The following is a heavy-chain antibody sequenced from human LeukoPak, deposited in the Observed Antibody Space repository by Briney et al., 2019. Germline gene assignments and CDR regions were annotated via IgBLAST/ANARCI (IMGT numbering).Heavy chain of an antibody. CDR2: IDPSGGST. D-gene: IGHD5-24*01. Sequence: GASVTVSCKASGYTFTRYDMHWVRQAPGQGLEWMGIIDPSGGSTSYAQNFQGGITMTRDATTSTVYLELSSLRSEDTAVYYCARDFGEMPNYWGQGTLVTVSS. CDR1: GYTFTRYD. V-gene: IGHV1-46*01. J-gene: IGHJ4*02. CDR3: ARDFGEMPNY.